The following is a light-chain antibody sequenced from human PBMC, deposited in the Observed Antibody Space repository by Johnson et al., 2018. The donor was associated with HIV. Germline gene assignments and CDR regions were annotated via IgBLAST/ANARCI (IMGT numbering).Light chain of an antibody. CDR1: GSNIGDNY. CDR2: DTN. CDR3: GTWDSSLNGYV. Sequence: QSVLTQPPSVSAAPGQKVTISCSGIGSNIGDNYVSWYQQVPGTAPKLLIFDTNKRFSGIPDRFSGSKSGTSATLGITGLQTGDEADYYCGTWDSSLNGYVFGTGTKVTVL. V-gene: IGLV1-51*01. J-gene: IGLJ1*01.